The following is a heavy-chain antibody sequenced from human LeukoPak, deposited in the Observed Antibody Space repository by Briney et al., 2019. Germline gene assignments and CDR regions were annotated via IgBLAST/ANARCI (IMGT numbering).Heavy chain of an antibody. J-gene: IGHJ4*02. D-gene: IGHD4-23*01. CDR3: ARAMTTVVTPFYFDY. CDR1: GGSISSYY. Sequence: PSETLSLTCTVSGGSISSYYWSWIRLPPGKGLEWIGYIYYSGSTNYNPSLKSRVTISVDTSKNQFSLKLSSVTAADTAVYYCARAMTTVVTPFYFDYWGQGTLVNVSS. V-gene: IGHV4-59*01. CDR2: IYYSGST.